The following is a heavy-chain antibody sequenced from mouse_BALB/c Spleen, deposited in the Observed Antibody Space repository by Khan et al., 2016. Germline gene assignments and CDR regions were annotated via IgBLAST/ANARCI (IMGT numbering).Heavy chain of an antibody. CDR1: GYTFTSYV. Sequence: VRLQQSGPELVKPGASVKMSCKASGYTFTSYVMHWVKQKPGQGLEWIGYINPYNDGTNYNENFKGKATLTSDRSSSTAYMQLSSLTSEDSAVYYCARNGNYSYWFFYGGGATTAVTVSS. V-gene: IGHV1S136*01. J-gene: IGHJ1*01. CDR2: INPYNDGT. D-gene: IGHD2-1*01. CDR3: ARNGNYSYWFFYG.